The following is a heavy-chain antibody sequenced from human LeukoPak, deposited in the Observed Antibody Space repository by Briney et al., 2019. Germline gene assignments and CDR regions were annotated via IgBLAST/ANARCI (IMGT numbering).Heavy chain of an antibody. CDR3: ARGEVAIDY. V-gene: IGHV3-21*01. J-gene: IGHJ4*02. CDR1: GFTFSSYS. CDR2: ISSSSYI. D-gene: IGHD5-24*01. Sequence: GGSLRLSCAASGFTFSSYSMNWVRQAPGKGLEWASSISSSSYIYYADSVKGRFTISRDNAKNSLYLQMNSLRAEDTAVYYCARGEVAIDYWGQGTLVTVSS.